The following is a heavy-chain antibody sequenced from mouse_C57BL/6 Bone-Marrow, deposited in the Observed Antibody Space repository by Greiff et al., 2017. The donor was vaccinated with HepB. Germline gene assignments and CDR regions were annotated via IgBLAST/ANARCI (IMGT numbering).Heavy chain of an antibody. Sequence: QVQLQQSGAELVKPGASVKISCKASGYAFSSYWMNWVKQRPGKGLEWIGQIYPGDGDTNYNGKFKGKATLTADKSSSTAYMQLSSLTSEDSAVYFCARRQGEKDLLWLRRLYWYFDVWGTGTTVTVSS. CDR3: ARRQGEKDLLWLRRLYWYFDV. CDR2: IYPGDGDT. V-gene: IGHV1-80*01. CDR1: GYAFSSYW. J-gene: IGHJ1*03. D-gene: IGHD2-2*01.